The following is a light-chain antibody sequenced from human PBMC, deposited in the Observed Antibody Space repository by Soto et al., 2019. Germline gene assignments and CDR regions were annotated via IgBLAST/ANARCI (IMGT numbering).Light chain of an antibody. CDR1: QSISSN. V-gene: IGKV3D-15*01. CDR3: QQYNNWPPWT. CDR2: GES. J-gene: IGKJ1*01. Sequence: EIVMTQSPATLSVSPGERATLSCRASQSISSNLAWYQQKPGQAPRLLIYGESTRATGIPARFSGRGSGTEFNLTISSLQSEDFAVYYCQQYNNWPPWTFGQGTKVEIK.